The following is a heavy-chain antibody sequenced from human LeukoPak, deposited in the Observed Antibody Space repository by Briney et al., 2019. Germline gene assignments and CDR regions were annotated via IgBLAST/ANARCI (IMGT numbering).Heavy chain of an antibody. CDR3: ARDVPTVQLWRTDAFDI. V-gene: IGHV4-59*01. D-gene: IGHD5-18*01. CDR2: IYYSGST. J-gene: IGHJ3*02. CDR1: GGSISSYY. Sequence: SETLSLTCTVSGGSISSYYWSWIRQPPGKGLEWIGYIYYSGSTNYNPSLKNRVTISVDTSKNQFSLKLSSVTAADTAVYYCARDVPTVQLWRTDAFDIWGQGTMVTVSS.